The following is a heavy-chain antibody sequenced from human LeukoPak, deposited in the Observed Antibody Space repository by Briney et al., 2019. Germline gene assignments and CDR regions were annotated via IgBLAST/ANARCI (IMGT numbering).Heavy chain of an antibody. Sequence: SETLSLTCAVYGGSFSGYYWSWIRQPPGKGLEWIGEINHSGSTSYNPSLKSRVTISVDTSKNQFSLKLSSVTAADTAVYYCARGRVQAPGYYDSSGYPKYYFDYWGQGTLVTVSS. CDR3: ARGRVQAPGYYDSSGYPKYYFDY. CDR1: GGSFSGYY. CDR2: INHSGST. D-gene: IGHD3-22*01. V-gene: IGHV4-34*01. J-gene: IGHJ4*02.